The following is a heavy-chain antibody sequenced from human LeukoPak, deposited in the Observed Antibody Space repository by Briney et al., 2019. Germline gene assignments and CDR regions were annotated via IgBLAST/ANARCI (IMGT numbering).Heavy chain of an antibody. CDR1: GYTFTSYY. Sequence: ASVKVSCKASGYTFTSYYMHWVRQAPGQGLEWMGIINPSGGSTSYAQKFQGRVTMTRDTSTSTVYMELSSLRSEDTAVYYCARSILIVPNTSYYYYYMDVWGQGTTVIVSS. J-gene: IGHJ6*02. CDR2: INPSGGST. D-gene: IGHD2/OR15-2a*01. CDR3: ARSILIVPNTSYYYYYMDV. V-gene: IGHV1-46*01.